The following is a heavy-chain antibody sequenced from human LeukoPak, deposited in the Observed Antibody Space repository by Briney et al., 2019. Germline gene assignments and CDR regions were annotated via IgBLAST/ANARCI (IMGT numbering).Heavy chain of an antibody. V-gene: IGHV4-34*01. Sequence: SETLSLTCAAYGGPFSGYYWSWIRQPPGKGLEWIGEINHSGSTNYNPSLKSRVTISVDTSKNQFSLKLSSVTAADTAVYYCARRLDLWGRGTLVTVSS. J-gene: IGHJ2*01. CDR3: ARRLDL. CDR2: INHSGST. CDR1: GGPFSGYY.